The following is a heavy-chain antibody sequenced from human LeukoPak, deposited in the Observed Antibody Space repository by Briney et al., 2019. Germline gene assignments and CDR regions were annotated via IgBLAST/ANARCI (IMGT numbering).Heavy chain of an antibody. J-gene: IGHJ4*02. CDR2: IYHIGRT. CDR1: GGSISSNNW. V-gene: IGHV4-4*02. D-gene: IGHD5-24*01. CDR3: ASDGRDGFNLGH. Sequence: SGTLSLTCAVSGGSISSNNWWSWVRPPPGKGLEWIGEIYHIGRTNYSPSLKSRVTVLVDKSKNQFSLRLTSVTAADTAVYYCASDGRDGFNLGHWGQGTLVTVSS.